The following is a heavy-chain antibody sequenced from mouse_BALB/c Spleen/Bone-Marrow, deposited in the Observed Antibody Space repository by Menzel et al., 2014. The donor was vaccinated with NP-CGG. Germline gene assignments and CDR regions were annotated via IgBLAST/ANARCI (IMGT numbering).Heavy chain of an antibody. D-gene: IGHD2-14*01. CDR2: ISHSGST. CDR1: GDSITSGY. V-gene: IGHV3-8*02. Sequence: EVMLVESGPSLVKPSQTLSLTCSVTGDSITSGYWNWIRKFPGNKLEYMGYISHSGSTYYNPSLKSRISITRDTSKNQYYLQLNSVTTEDTATYYCARTGYRYDVGYAMDYWGQGTSATVSS. CDR3: ARTGYRYDVGYAMDY. J-gene: IGHJ4*01.